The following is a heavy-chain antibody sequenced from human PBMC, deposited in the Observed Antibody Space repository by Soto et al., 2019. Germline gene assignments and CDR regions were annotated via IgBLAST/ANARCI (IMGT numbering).Heavy chain of an antibody. V-gene: IGHV4-31*03. CDR3: ARLRIATNNYKWFDP. J-gene: IGHJ5*02. Sequence: SETLSLTCSVYGAALNSGNYYWSWIRQVPGKGLEWIGHIYVTGAVDYNPSLRDRITISQDTSERQFSLNLRLVTAADTAVYYCARLRIATNNYKWFDPWGQGTLVTVSS. D-gene: IGHD2-21*01. CDR1: GAALNSGNYY. CDR2: IYVTGAV.